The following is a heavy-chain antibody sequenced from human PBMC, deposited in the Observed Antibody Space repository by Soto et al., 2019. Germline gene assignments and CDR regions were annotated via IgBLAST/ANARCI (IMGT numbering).Heavy chain of an antibody. CDR2: ISYDGSNK. V-gene: IGHV3-30*03. Sequence: QVQLVESGGGVVQPGRSLRLSCAASGFTFSSYGMHWVRQAPGKGLEWVAVISYDGSNKYYADSVKGRFTISRDNSKNTLYLQMNSLRAEDTAVHYCATVVISDYWGQGTLVTVSS. CDR3: ATVVISDY. D-gene: IGHD2-15*01. J-gene: IGHJ4*02. CDR1: GFTFSSYG.